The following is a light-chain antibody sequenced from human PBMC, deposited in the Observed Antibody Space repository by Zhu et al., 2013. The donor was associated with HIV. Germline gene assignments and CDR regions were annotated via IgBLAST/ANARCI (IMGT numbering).Light chain of an antibody. Sequence: DIQMTQSPSSLSASVGGEVTITCRASQAISTSLAWFQQKPGRVPKSLIYAASSLHSGVPSKFRGGGSGTHFTLIISSLQPEDFATYYCQQAHSFPITFGQGTRLDIK. J-gene: IGKJ5*01. V-gene: IGKV1-16*02. CDR3: QQAHSFPIT. CDR1: QAISTS. CDR2: AAS.